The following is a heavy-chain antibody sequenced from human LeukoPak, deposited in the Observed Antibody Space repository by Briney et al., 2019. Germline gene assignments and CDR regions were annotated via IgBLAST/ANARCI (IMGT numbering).Heavy chain of an antibody. V-gene: IGHV4-4*02. CDR2: IYHTGST. Sequence: PSETLSLTCAVSGGSISSSNWWSWVRQPPGKGLEWIGEIYHTGSTTYNPSLKSRVTISVDKSQNQFSLKLSSVTAADTAVYYCAILPRYSMNDSWGQGTLVTVSS. CDR3: AILPRYSMNDS. J-gene: IGHJ4*02. D-gene: IGHD3-16*02. CDR1: GGSISSSNW.